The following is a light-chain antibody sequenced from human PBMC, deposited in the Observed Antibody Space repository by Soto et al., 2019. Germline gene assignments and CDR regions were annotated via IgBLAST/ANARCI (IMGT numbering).Light chain of an antibody. J-gene: IGKJ1*01. CDR1: QSVSSNF. CDR3: QQYGSSPRT. CDR2: GAS. Sequence: EIGLQPSPRTLSLSQAERATLSCRASQSVSSNFLAWYQQKPGQAPWLLIWGASSRAGGVPDRFSGSGSETDFTLTISSLEPEDFAVYYCQQYGSSPRTFGQGTKVDI. V-gene: IGKV3-20*01.